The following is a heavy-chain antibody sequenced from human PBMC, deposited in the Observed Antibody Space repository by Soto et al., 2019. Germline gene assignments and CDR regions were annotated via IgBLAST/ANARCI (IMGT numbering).Heavy chain of an antibody. D-gene: IGHD2-21*02. V-gene: IGHV3-53*01. Sequence: GGSLRLSCTASGFTVSSNYMTWVRQAPGKGLEWVSVIYSGGNTYYADSVKGRFTISRDNSKNTLYLQMNSLRAEDTAVYYCAKFFSYCGGDCYLASDYFDYWGQGTLVTVSS. CDR1: GFTVSSNY. CDR3: AKFFSYCGGDCYLASDYFDY. CDR2: IYSGGNT. J-gene: IGHJ4*02.